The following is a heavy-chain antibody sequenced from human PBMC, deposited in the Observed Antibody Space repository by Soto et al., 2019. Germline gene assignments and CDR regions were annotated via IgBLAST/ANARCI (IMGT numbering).Heavy chain of an antibody. J-gene: IGHJ4*02. V-gene: IGHV3-33*01. CDR2: IWYDGSNK. D-gene: IGHD1-1*01. CDR1: GFTFSSYG. CDR3: ARDGPRLRDGYNWGRFDY. Sequence: QVQLVESGGGVVQPGRSLRLSCAASGFTFSSYGMHWVRQAPGKGLEWVAVIWYDGSNKYYADSVKGRFTISRDNSKNQLYLQMNSLSAEDTAVYYGARDGPRLRDGYNWGRFDYWGQGTLVTVSS.